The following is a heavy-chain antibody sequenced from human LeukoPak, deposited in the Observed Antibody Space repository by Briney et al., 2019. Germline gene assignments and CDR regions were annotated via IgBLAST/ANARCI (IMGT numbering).Heavy chain of an antibody. V-gene: IGHV3-23*01. CDR2: ISGSGGST. Sequence: PGGSLRLSCAASGFTFSSHAMSWVRQAPGKGLEWVSAISGSGGSTYYADSVKGRFTISRDNSKNTLYLQMNSLRAEDTAVYYCAKGASYYYDSSGYFDYWGQGTLVTVSS. J-gene: IGHJ4*02. CDR1: GFTFSSHA. D-gene: IGHD3-22*01. CDR3: AKGASYYYDSSGYFDY.